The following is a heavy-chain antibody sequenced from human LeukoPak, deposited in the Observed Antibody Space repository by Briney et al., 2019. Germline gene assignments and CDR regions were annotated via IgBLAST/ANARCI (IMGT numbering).Heavy chain of an antibody. CDR1: GDSISSYY. CDR3: ARGNTVTEKPFDY. J-gene: IGHJ4*02. CDR2: IYYSGST. D-gene: IGHD4-17*01. V-gene: IGHV4-59*01. Sequence: SETLPLTCTVSGDSISSYYWSWIRQPPGKGLEWIGYIYYSGSTNYNPSLKSRVTISIDTSKNQFSLNLSSVTAADTAVYYCARGNTVTEKPFDYWGQGTLVTVSS.